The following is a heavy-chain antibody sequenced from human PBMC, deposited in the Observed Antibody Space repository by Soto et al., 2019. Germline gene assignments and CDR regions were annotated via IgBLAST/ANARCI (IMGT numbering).Heavy chain of an antibody. CDR3: AKEDTSSGSLDY. Sequence: PGGSLRLSCAASGFPFGENAMSWVRQAPGKGLEWVSGISDSGATTYYADSVRGRFTISRDNSKNTLYLQMKSLRAEDSASYYWAKEDTSSGSLDYWGKGALVTVSS. CDR1: GFPFGENA. D-gene: IGHD6-19*01. J-gene: IGHJ4*02. CDR2: ISDSGATT. V-gene: IGHV3-23*01.